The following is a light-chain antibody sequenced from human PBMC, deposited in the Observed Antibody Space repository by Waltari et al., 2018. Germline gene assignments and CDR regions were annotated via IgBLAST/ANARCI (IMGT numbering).Light chain of an antibody. J-gene: IGLJ3*02. CDR2: GST. CDR1: GSNIGAGYD. V-gene: IGLV1-40*01. CDR3: QSYDTSLSVV. Sequence: HSVLTQPPSVSGAPGQRVTISCTGSGSNIGAGYDVHWYQQLPRAAPKLLIYGSTTRPLWVPDRFFGSTSGTSASLTITGLQAEDEADYYCQSYDTSLSVVFGGGTKLTVL.